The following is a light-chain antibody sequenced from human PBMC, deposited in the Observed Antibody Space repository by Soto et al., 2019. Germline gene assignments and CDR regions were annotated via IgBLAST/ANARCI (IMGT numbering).Light chain of an antibody. J-gene: IGLJ2*01. CDR3: SSVAGNSNLV. Sequence: QSALTQPPSASGSPGQSVTISCTGTSSDVGGYNYVSWYQQHPGKAPKLMISEVSKRPSGVPDRFSGSKSGNTASLTVSGLQAEDEADYYCSSVAGNSNLVFGGGTKLTVL. V-gene: IGLV2-8*01. CDR1: SSDVGGYNY. CDR2: EVS.